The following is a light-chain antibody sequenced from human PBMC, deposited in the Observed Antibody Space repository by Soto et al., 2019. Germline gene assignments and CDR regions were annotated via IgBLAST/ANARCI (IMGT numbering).Light chain of an antibody. CDR3: QQYNSYPWT. CDR1: QSISSW. V-gene: IGKV1-5*01. CDR2: DAS. J-gene: IGKJ1*01. Sequence: DIQMTQSPSTLSASVGDRVTITCRASQSISSWLAWYQQKPGKAPKLLIYDASSLESGVPSRFSGSGSGTEFTVTISSLQPDDFATYYCQQYNSYPWTFGQGTKVHIK.